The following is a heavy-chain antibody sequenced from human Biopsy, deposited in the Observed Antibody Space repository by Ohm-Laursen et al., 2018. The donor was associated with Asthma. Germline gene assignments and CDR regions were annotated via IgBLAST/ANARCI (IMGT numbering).Heavy chain of an antibody. CDR3: ARVDGVVEAATRLGGMDD. J-gene: IGHJ4*02. CDR2: ISFDGSNK. Sequence: SLRLSCTASGFTFSSFGMHWVRQTPAKGLEWVAVISFDGSNKYYADSVKGRFTISRDNSKNTLYLQMTSLSAEDSAVYYCARVDGVVEAATRLGGMDDWGQGTLVIVSA. CDR1: GFTFSSFG. D-gene: IGHD2-15*01. V-gene: IGHV3-30*03.